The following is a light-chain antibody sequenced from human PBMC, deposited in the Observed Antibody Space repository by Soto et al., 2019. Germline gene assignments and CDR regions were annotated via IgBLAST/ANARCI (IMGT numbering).Light chain of an antibody. CDR1: QSLLHRNGYNY. V-gene: IGKV2-28*01. CDR3: MQALQTPPT. CDR2: LGS. Sequence: DIVMTQSPLSLPVTPGEPASISCRSSQSLLHRNGYNYLDWYLQKPGQSPQLLIYLGSNRASGVPDRFSGSGSGTDFTLKISGVEAEDVGIYYCMQALQTPPTFGQGTRLEIK. J-gene: IGKJ5*01.